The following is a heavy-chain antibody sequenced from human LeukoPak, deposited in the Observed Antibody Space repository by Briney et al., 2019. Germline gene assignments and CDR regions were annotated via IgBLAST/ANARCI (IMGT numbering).Heavy chain of an antibody. CDR3: AKMNGYMDV. CDR1: GFTFSSYA. J-gene: IGHJ6*03. V-gene: IGHV3-23*01. CDR2: ISGSGSGT. D-gene: IGHD1-1*01. Sequence: GGSLRLSCTASGFTFSSYAITWVRQATGKGLEWVSGISGSGSGTYYADFVKGRFTISRDNSKNTMYLEMNSLRAEDTAVYYCAKMNGYMDVWGKGTTVTVSS.